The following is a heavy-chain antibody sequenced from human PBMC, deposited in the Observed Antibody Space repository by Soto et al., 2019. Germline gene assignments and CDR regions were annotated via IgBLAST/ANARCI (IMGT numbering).Heavy chain of an antibody. J-gene: IGHJ6*02. Sequence: ASVKVSCKASGYTFTSYAMHWVRQAPGQRLEWMGWINAGNGNTKYSQKFQGRVTITRDTSASTAYMELSSLRSEDTALYYCAKEAGYCYGGSCRLHHYGMDVWGQGTTVTVSS. CDR2: INAGNGNT. CDR3: AKEAGYCYGGSCRLHHYGMDV. V-gene: IGHV1-3*01. D-gene: IGHD2-15*01. CDR1: GYTFTSYA.